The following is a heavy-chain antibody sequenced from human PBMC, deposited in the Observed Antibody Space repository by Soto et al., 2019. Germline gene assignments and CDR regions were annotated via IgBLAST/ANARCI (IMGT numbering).Heavy chain of an antibody. CDR3: ARSGRGYCSGFSCDSGLYGMDV. CDR1: GGSVITDTNY. V-gene: IGHV4-61*01. CDR2: ITHSGFI. J-gene: IGHJ6*02. Sequence: SETLSLTCTVSGGSVITDTNYWTWIRQPPGKGMEWVGYITHSGFISCNSSFLSRLTISVDTSKSQFSLNLSSVTAADTAVYYCARSGRGYCSGFSCDSGLYGMDVWGQGTTVTVSS. D-gene: IGHD2-15*01.